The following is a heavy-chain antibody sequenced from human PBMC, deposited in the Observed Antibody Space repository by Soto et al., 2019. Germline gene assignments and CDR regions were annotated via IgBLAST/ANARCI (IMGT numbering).Heavy chain of an antibody. CDR3: ARVMYSSVLGDYYGMDV. CDR1: GFTFSSYD. Sequence: EVQLVESGGGLVQPGGSLRLSCAASGFTFSSYDMHWVRQATGKGLEWVSAIGTAGDTYYPGSVKGRFTISRENAKNSXYLQMNSLRAGDTAVYYCARVMYSSVLGDYYGMDVWGQGTTVTVSS. CDR2: IGTAGDT. D-gene: IGHD6-19*01. V-gene: IGHV3-13*01. J-gene: IGHJ6*02.